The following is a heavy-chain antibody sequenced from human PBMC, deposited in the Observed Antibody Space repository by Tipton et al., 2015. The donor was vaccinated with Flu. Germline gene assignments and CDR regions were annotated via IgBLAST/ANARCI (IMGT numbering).Heavy chain of an antibody. CDR1: GFTFSTSE. V-gene: IGHV3-48*03. D-gene: IGHD5-18*01. CDR2: ISSSGTTI. J-gene: IGHJ6*02. Sequence: SLRLSCAASGFTFSTSEMNWVRQAPGRGLEWIGYISSSGTTIYYGDSVKGRFSISRDNGRNSLYLQMASLRAEDTAAYYCARDRGGIELWAADYGLDVWGQGTTVTVS. CDR3: ARDRGGIELWAADYGLDV.